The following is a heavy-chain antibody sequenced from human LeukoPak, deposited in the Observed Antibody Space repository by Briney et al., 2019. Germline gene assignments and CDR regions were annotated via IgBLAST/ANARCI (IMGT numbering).Heavy chain of an antibody. V-gene: IGHV4-39*06. D-gene: IGHD3-22*01. J-gene: IGHJ5*02. CDR1: GDSISSSSYY. Sequence: SETLSLTCTVSGDSISSSSYYWGWIRQPPGKGLEWIGSIYYSGSTYYNPSLKGQLTIAVDTPNNQLALKLAAVTAPGRALFYCARVYDSSGYYHWFDPWGQGSLVTVSS. CDR2: IYYSGST. CDR3: ARVYDSSGYYHWFDP.